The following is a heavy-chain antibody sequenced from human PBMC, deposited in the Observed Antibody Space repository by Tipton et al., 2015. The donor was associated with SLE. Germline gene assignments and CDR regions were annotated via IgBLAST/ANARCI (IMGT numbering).Heavy chain of an antibody. J-gene: IGHJ3*02. V-gene: IGHV3-30*02. CDR2: IRYDGSNK. CDR3: AKDPAGSVVNAFDI. D-gene: IGHD2-15*01. Sequence: SLRLSCAASGFTFSSYGMHWVRQAPGKGLEWVAFIRYDGSNKYYADSVKGRFTISRDNSKNTLYLQMNSLRAADTAVYYCAKDPAGSVVNAFDIWGQGTMVTVSS. CDR1: GFTFSSYG.